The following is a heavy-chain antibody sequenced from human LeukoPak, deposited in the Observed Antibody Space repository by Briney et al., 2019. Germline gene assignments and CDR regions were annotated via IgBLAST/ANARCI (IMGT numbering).Heavy chain of an antibody. V-gene: IGHV3-23*01. CDR2: FSGSGGST. J-gene: IGHJ4*02. CDR3: AKDVGYCSSTTCYKPFDY. CDR1: AFTFSNYA. Sequence: GGPLRLSCAASAFTFSNYAMSWVRQAPGKGLEWVSAFSGSGGSTYYADSVKGRFTISRDNSKNTLYLQMNSLRAEDTAAYYCAKDVGYCSSTTCYKPFDYWGQGTLVTVSS. D-gene: IGHD2-2*02.